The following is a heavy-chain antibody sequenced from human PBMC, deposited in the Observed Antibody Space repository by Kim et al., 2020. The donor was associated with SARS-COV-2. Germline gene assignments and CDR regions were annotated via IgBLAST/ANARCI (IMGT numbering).Heavy chain of an antibody. CDR2: ISYSGST. CDR1: GGSISSYY. J-gene: IGHJ4*02. V-gene: IGHV4-59*01. CDR3: ARGGDAYDILTGYYRLWYSCDD. D-gene: IGHD3-9*01. Sequence: SETLSLTCTVSGGSISSYYWSWIRQPPGKGLEWIGYISYSGSTNYNPSLKSRVTISVETSKNQFSLKLSSVTAADTAVYYCARGGDAYDILTGYYRLWYSCDDWCQGTLVTVSS.